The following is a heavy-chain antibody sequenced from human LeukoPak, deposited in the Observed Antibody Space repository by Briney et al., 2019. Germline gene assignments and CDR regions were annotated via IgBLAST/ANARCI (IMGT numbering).Heavy chain of an antibody. J-gene: IGHJ4*02. V-gene: IGHV1-3*04. D-gene: IGHD3-10*01. Sequence: ASVKVSCKASGYTFISNTLNWLRQAPGQSLEWMGLINTGNGDTKYSQKFQGRVTITRDASATTAYMELSSVRFEDTAIYYCARVKDGFFDYWGQGTLVTVSS. CDR2: INTGNGDT. CDR1: GYTFISNT. CDR3: ARVKDGFFDY.